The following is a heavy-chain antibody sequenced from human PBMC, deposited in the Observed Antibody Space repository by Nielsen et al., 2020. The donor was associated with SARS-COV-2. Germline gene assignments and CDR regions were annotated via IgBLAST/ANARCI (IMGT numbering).Heavy chain of an antibody. CDR3: ARARGAYGDYYYYYYTDV. CDR2: TYYRSKWYN. D-gene: IGHD4-17*01. Sequence: WIRQSPSRGLEWLGRTYYRSKWYNDYAVSVKSRITINPDTSKNQFSLHLNSVTPEDTAMYYCARARGAYGDYYYYYYTDVWGKGTTVTVSS. V-gene: IGHV6-1*01. J-gene: IGHJ6*03.